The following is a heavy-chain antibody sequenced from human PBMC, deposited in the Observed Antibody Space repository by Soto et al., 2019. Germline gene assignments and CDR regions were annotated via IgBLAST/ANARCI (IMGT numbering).Heavy chain of an antibody. Sequence: PGESLKISCKGSGYSFTSYWIGWVRQMPGKGLEWMGIIYPGDSDTRYSPSFQGQVTISADKSISTAYLQWSSLKASDTAMYYCARLSSIVVVVAATMAPFDYWGQGTLVTVSS. CDR2: IYPGDSDT. CDR3: ARLSSIVVVVAATMAPFDY. D-gene: IGHD2-15*01. CDR1: GYSFTSYW. V-gene: IGHV5-51*01. J-gene: IGHJ4*02.